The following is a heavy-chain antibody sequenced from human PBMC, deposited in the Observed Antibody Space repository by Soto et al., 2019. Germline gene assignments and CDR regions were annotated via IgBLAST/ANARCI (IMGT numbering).Heavy chain of an antibody. Sequence: GASVKVSCKASGYTFTSYYMHWVRQAPGQGLEWMGIINPSGGSTSYAQKFQGRVTMTRDTSTSTVYMELSSLRSEDTAVYYCARVLLLRYFDWPLGLDVWGQGTTVPVSS. V-gene: IGHV1-46*03. J-gene: IGHJ6*02. CDR1: GYTFTSYY. CDR2: INPSGGST. CDR3: ARVLLLRYFDWPLGLDV. D-gene: IGHD3-9*01.